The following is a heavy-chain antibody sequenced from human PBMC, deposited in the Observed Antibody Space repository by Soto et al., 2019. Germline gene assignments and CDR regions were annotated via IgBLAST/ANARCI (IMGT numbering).Heavy chain of an antibody. CDR3: ASVADF. CDR1: GFIFSNFG. J-gene: IGHJ4*02. D-gene: IGHD6-19*01. Sequence: GGSLRLSCAASGFIFSNFGMQWVRQTPGKGLEWVSFISHDGRTQYYADSVKGRFTISRDNSRYTLDMQMNSLRAEDTAVYYCASVADFWGQGTQVTVSS. V-gene: IGHV3-30*04. CDR2: ISHDGRTQ.